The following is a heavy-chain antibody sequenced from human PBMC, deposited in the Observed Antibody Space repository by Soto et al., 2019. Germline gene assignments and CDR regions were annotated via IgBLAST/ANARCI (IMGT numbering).Heavy chain of an antibody. V-gene: IGHV3-30-3*01. CDR2: ISYDGSNK. CDR1: GVTFSHYA. J-gene: IGHJ4*02. D-gene: IGHD1-26*01. Sequence: WGSLRLSCAASGVTFSHYAMHWVRQAPGKGLEWVAVISYDGSNKYYADSVKGRFTISRDNSKNTLYLQMNSLRAEDTAVYYCARGAYFDYWGQGTLVTVSS. CDR3: ARGAYFDY.